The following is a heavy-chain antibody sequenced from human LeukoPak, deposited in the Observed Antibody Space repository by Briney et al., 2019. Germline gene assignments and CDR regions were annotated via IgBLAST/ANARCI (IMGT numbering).Heavy chain of an antibody. Sequence: ASVKVSCKASGYTFTGYYMHWVRQAPGQGLEWMGWISAYNGNTNYAQKLQGRVTMTTDTSTSTAYMELRSLRSDDTAVYYCARDHLYSSSGPFDYWGQGTLVTVSS. J-gene: IGHJ4*02. CDR3: ARDHLYSSSGPFDY. D-gene: IGHD6-13*01. V-gene: IGHV1-18*04. CDR2: ISAYNGNT. CDR1: GYTFTGYY.